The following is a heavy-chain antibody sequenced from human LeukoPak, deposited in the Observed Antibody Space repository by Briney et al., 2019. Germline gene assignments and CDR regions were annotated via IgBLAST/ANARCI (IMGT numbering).Heavy chain of an antibody. CDR3: ARDSRSSTDYVWGSYRYDYGMDV. CDR2: IYSGGST. J-gene: IGHJ6*02. Sequence: PGGSLRLSCAASGFTVSSNYMSWVRQAPGKGLEWVSVIYSGGSTYYADSVKGRFTISRDNSKNTLYLQMNSLRAEDTAVYYCARDSRSSTDYVWGSYRYDYGMDVWGQGTTVTVSS. D-gene: IGHD3-16*02. V-gene: IGHV3-53*01. CDR1: GFTVSSNY.